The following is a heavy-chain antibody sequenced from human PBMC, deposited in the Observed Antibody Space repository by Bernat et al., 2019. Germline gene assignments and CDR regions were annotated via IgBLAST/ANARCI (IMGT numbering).Heavy chain of an antibody. V-gene: IGHV3-33*01. Sequence: QVQLVESGGGVVQPGRSLRLSCAASSSVFIHYAMQWVRQAPGKGLEWVAVIWSDGTTRYYADSVRGRFIISRDNSKNILFLEMNSLRVGDTAVYFWGRDINGGGLNYGGQGTLVTVSS. CDR3: GRDINGGGLNY. J-gene: IGHJ4*02. CDR1: SSVFIHYA. D-gene: IGHD2-8*01. CDR2: IWSDGTTR.